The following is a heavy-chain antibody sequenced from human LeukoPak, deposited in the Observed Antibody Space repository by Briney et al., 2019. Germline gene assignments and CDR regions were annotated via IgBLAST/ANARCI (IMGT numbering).Heavy chain of an antibody. CDR3: ARRYSSSWYRTFDY. Sequence: SETLSLTCTVSGGSISSYYWSWIRQPPGKGLEWIGEINHSGSTNYNPSLKSRVTISVDTSKNQFSLKLSSVTAADTAVHYCARRYSSSWYRTFDYWGQGTLVTVSS. J-gene: IGHJ4*02. V-gene: IGHV4-34*01. CDR2: INHSGST. CDR1: GGSISSYY. D-gene: IGHD6-13*01.